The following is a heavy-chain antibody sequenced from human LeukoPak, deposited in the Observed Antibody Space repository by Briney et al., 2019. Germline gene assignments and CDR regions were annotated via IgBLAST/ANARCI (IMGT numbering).Heavy chain of an antibody. V-gene: IGHV1-69*04. CDR2: IIPILGIA. CDR3: AREVGYCSGGSCYSYFDY. CDR1: GGTFSSYA. Sequence: ASVKVSCKASGGTFSSYAISWVRQAPGQGLEWMGRIIPILGIANYAQKFQGRVTITADKSTSTAYMELSSLRSEDTAVYYCAREVGYCSGGSCYSYFDYWGQGTLVTVSS. J-gene: IGHJ4*02. D-gene: IGHD2-15*01.